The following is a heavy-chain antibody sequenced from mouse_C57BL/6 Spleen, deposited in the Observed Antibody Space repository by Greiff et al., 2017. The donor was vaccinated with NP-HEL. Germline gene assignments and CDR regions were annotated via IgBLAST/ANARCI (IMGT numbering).Heavy chain of an antibody. V-gene: IGHV5-9-1*02. Sequence: EVQRVESGEGLVKPGGSLKLSCAASGFTFSSYAMSWVRQTPEKRLEWVAYISSGGDYIYYADTVKGRFTISRDNARNTLYLQMSSLKSEDTAMYYCTRDLGYYYGSSLYAMDYWGQGTSVTVSS. CDR2: ISSGGDYI. CDR1: GFTFSSYA. CDR3: TRDLGYYYGSSLYAMDY. D-gene: IGHD1-1*01. J-gene: IGHJ4*01.